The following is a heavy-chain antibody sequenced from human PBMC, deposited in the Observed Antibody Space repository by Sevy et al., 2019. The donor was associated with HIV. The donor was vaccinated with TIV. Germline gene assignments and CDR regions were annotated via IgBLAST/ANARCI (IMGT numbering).Heavy chain of an antibody. V-gene: IGHV3-48*01. CDR3: ARGLAALPGYYYGMDV. D-gene: IGHD6-6*01. J-gene: IGHJ6*02. CDR2: ISDISSAI. Sequence: GGSLRLSCAASGFPFSSYGMNWVRQAPGKGLEWVSYISDISSAIYYANFVKGGFTISRDNAKKSLYLQMNSLRAEDTAVYYCARGLAALPGYYYGMDVWGQGTTVTVSS. CDR1: GFPFSSYG.